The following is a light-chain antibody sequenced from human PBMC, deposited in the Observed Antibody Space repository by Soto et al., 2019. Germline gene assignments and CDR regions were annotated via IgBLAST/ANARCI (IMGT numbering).Light chain of an antibody. V-gene: IGLV2-14*01. J-gene: IGLJ3*02. CDR3: SSYISSTTWV. Sequence: QSVLTQPASVSGSPGQSITISCTGTSSDVGAYEHVSWYQQHPGKAPKLMIYEVSNRPSGVSNRFSGSTSDNTASLTISGLQAEDEADYYCSSYISSTTWVFGGGTKLTVL. CDR2: EVS. CDR1: SSDVGAYEH.